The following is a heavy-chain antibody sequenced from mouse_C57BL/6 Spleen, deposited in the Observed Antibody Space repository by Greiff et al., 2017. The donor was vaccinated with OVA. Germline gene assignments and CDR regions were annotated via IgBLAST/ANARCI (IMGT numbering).Heavy chain of an antibody. Sequence: QVQLQQPGAELVRPGSSVKLSCKASGYTFTSYWMDRVKQRPGQGLEWIGNIYPSDSETHYNQKFKDKATLTVDKSSSTAYMQLSSLTSEDSAVYYCAREGNSNWFAYWGQGTLVTVSA. D-gene: IGHD2-5*01. CDR3: AREGNSNWFAY. V-gene: IGHV1-61*01. CDR2: IYPSDSET. CDR1: GYTFTSYW. J-gene: IGHJ3*01.